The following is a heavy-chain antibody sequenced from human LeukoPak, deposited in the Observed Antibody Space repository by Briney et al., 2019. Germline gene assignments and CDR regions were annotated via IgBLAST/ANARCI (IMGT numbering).Heavy chain of an antibody. Sequence: SETLSLTCTVSGGSISSGDYYWRWIRQPPGKGLEWIGYIYYSGSTYYNPSLKSRVAISVDTSKNQFSLKLSSVTAADTAVYYCARVGCSSTSCYTNNDAFDIWGQGTMVTVSS. V-gene: IGHV4-30-4*01. CDR2: IYYSGST. CDR3: ARVGCSSTSCYTNNDAFDI. D-gene: IGHD2-2*02. CDR1: GGSISSGDYY. J-gene: IGHJ3*02.